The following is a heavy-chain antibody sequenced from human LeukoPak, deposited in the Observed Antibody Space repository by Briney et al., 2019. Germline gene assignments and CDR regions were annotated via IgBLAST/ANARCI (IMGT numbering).Heavy chain of an antibody. V-gene: IGHV3-48*01. D-gene: IGHD6-6*01. J-gene: IGHJ4*02. CDR3: ARGGAARPDY. CDR1: GFPFNNFG. CDR2: ISSSSSTM. Sequence: PGGSLRLSCAASGFPFNNFGMNWVRQAPGKGLEWVSYISSSSSTMSYADSVKGRFTISRDNAKNSLSLQMNSLRAEDTAVYYCARGGAARPDYWGQGTLVTVSS.